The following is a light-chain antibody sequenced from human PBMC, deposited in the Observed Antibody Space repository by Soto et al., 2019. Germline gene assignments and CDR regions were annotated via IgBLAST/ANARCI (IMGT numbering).Light chain of an antibody. J-gene: IGKJ1*01. CDR2: DAS. CDR3: QQYNSYSQRT. CDR1: QSISSW. V-gene: IGKV1-5*01. Sequence: DIQMTQSPSTLSASVGDRVTITCRASQSISSWLAWYQQKPGKAPKLLIYDASSLESGVPSRFSGSGSGTEFTLTISSLQPDDFATYYCQQYNSYSQRTF.